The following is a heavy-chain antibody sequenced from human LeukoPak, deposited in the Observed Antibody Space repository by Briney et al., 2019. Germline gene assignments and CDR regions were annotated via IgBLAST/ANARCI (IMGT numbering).Heavy chain of an antibody. J-gene: IGHJ6*03. CDR3: ARVPQDAYEVYMDV. CDR2: IWYDGSNK. Sequence: PGRSLRLSCAASGFTFSSYGMHWVRQAPGKGLEWVAVIWYDGSNKYHADSVKGRFTISRDNSKNTLYLQMNSLRAEDTAVYYCARVPQDAYEVYMDVWGKGTTVTVSS. V-gene: IGHV3-33*01. D-gene: IGHD5-12*01. CDR1: GFTFSSYG.